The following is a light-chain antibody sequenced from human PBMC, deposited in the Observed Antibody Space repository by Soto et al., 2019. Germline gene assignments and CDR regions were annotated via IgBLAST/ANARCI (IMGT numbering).Light chain of an antibody. CDR1: QSVSSSY. CDR2: GAS. J-gene: IGKJ3*01. CDR3: QQYGSSPRVT. V-gene: IGKV3-20*01. Sequence: EIVLTQSPGTLSLSPGERATLSCRASQSVSSSYLAWYQQKPGQAPRLLIYGASSRATVIPDRFSGSGSGTDFTLTISRMEPEDFGVYYCQQYGSSPRVTFGPGTIVDIK.